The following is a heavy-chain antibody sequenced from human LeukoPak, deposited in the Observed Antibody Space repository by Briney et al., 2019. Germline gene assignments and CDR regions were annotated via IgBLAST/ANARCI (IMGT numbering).Heavy chain of an antibody. CDR1: GFTLSSYA. D-gene: IGHD6-13*01. Sequence: GGSLRLSCAASGFTLSSYAMSWVRQAPGKGLEWVSAISGGGGSTYYADSVKGRFTISRDNSKNALYLQMNSLRAEDTAVYYCAKGCPRMGLGSSWYCFDYWGQGTLVTVSS. CDR2: ISGGGGST. CDR3: AKGCPRMGLGSSWYCFDY. V-gene: IGHV3-23*01. J-gene: IGHJ4*02.